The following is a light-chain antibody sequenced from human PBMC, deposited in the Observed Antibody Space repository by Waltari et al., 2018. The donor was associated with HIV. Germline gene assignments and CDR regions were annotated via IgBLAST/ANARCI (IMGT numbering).Light chain of an antibody. CDR2: WAS. Sequence: IVMTQSRDSLAVSLGERDTINCQSRQSILSTAGNRHYLAWYQQRPGQAPNLLIYWASTRESGVPDRFSGSGSGTDFTLTISSLQAEDVAVYYCQQYYDTPYTFGQGTKLDI. J-gene: IGKJ2*01. V-gene: IGKV4-1*01. CDR1: QSILSTAGNRHY. CDR3: QQYYDTPYT.